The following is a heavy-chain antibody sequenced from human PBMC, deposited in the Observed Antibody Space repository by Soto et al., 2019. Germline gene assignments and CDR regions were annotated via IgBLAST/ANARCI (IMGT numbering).Heavy chain of an antibody. Sequence: QVQLQESGPGLVKPSQTLSLTCTVSGGSISSGGYYWSWIRRHPGKGLEWIGYIYYSGSTYYNPSLKSRVTISVDTSKNPFSLKLTSVTAADTAVYYCARVPFGSNGVTYFDYWGQGTLVTVSS. D-gene: IGHD1-26*01. CDR2: IYYSGST. J-gene: IGHJ4*02. CDR3: ARVPFGSNGVTYFDY. CDR1: GGSISSGGYY. V-gene: IGHV4-31*03.